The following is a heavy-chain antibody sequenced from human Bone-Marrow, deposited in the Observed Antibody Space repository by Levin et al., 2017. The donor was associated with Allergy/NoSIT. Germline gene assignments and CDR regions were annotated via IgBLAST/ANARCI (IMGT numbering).Heavy chain of an antibody. J-gene: IGHJ3*02. CDR3: ARDLGGSGSHGPHDLPVDI. V-gene: IGHV4-30-4*01. CDR2: IYHTGST. D-gene: IGHD2-15*01. CDR1: GDFINSADYY. Sequence: PSETLSLTCSVSGDFINSADYYWTWIRQPPGTGLEWIGYIYHTGSTYYNPSLENRLNMSVDTSQNQFSLKLFSVTAADTATYYCARDLGGSGSHGPHDLPVDIWGQGTMVTVSS.